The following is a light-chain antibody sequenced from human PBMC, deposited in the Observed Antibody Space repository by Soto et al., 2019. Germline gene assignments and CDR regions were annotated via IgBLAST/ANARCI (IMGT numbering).Light chain of an antibody. V-gene: IGKV3-20*01. CDR2: SAS. Sequence: EIVLTQSPGTLSLSPGERATLSCRASQSLRGGYLAWFQQKPGQTHRLLIYSASNRATGIPDSFSGSGSGTDFTLTISRLEPEDFVVYYCQQNGSLPITFGQGTRLEI. CDR3: QQNGSLPIT. CDR1: QSLRGGY. J-gene: IGKJ5*01.